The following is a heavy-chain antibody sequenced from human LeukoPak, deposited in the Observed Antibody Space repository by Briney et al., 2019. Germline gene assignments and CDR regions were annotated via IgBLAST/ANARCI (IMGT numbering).Heavy chain of an antibody. CDR1: GGTFTSYA. CDR3: ARGYCSSTSCYGTTIWFDP. J-gene: IGHJ5*02. CDR2: IIPIFGTA. Sequence: SVKVSCKASGGTFTSYAISWVRQAPGQGLEWMGGIIPIFGTANYAQKFQGRVTITEDESTSTAYMELSSLRSEDTAVYYCARGYCSSTSCYGTTIWFDPWGQGTLVTVSS. D-gene: IGHD2-2*01. V-gene: IGHV1-69*13.